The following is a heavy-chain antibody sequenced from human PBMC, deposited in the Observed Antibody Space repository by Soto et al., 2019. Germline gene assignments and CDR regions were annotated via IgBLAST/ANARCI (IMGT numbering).Heavy chain of an antibody. CDR1: GGSISSYY. V-gene: IGHV4-59*01. J-gene: IGHJ6*02. CDR2: IYYSGST. Sequence: SETLSLTCTVSGGSISSYYWSWIRQPPGKGLEWIGYIYYSGSTNYNPSLKSRVTISVDTAKNQFSLKLSSVTAADTAVYYCARVGGYSGYDFTIYYYYGMDVWGQGTTVTVSS. D-gene: IGHD5-12*01. CDR3: ARVGGYSGYDFTIYYYYGMDV.